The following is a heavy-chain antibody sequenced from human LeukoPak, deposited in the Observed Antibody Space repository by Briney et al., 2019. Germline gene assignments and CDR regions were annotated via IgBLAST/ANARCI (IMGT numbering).Heavy chain of an antibody. Sequence: GESLKISCKGSGYSFNNYWIGWVRQMPGKGLEWMGIIYPGDSDTRYNPSFQGQVTMSADKSINSAYLQWSSLKAPDSAMYFCARRSAQNGYEDFDLWGQGTLVTVSS. J-gene: IGHJ4*02. V-gene: IGHV5-51*01. CDR3: ARRSAQNGYEDFDL. CDR2: IYPGDSDT. CDR1: GYSFNNYW. D-gene: IGHD5-12*01.